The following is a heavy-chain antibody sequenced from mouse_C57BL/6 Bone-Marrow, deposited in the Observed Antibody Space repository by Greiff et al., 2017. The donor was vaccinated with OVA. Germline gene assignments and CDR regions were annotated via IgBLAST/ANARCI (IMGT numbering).Heavy chain of an antibody. CDR3: AVPEAGGCAY. CDR1: GYTFTSYT. Sequence: QVQLQQSGAELARPGASVKMSCKASGYTFTSYTMHWVKQRPGQGLEWIGYINPSSGYTKYNQKFKDKATLTADKSSSTAYMQLSSLTSEDSAVEYGAVPEAGGCAYWGQGTLVTVAA. J-gene: IGHJ3*01. V-gene: IGHV1-4*01. CDR2: INPSSGYT.